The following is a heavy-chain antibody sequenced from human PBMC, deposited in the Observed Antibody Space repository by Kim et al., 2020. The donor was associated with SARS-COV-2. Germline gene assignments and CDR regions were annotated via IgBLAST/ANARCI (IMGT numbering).Heavy chain of an antibody. CDR1: GFTFSSYG. Sequence: GGSLRLSCAASGFTFSSYGMHWVRQAPGKGLEWVAVISYDGSNKYYADSVKGRFTISRDNSKNTLYLQMNSLRAEDTAVYYCAKLRSGSYGFQHWGQGTLVTVSS. CDR3: AKLRSGSYGFQH. D-gene: IGHD1-26*01. J-gene: IGHJ1*01. CDR2: ISYDGSNK. V-gene: IGHV3-30*18.